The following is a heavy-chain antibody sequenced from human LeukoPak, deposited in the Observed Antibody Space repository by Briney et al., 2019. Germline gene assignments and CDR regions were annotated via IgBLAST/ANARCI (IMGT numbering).Heavy chain of an antibody. D-gene: IGHD5-24*01. CDR2: IYYSGST. V-gene: IGHV4-31*03. CDR1: GGSISRGGHY. J-gene: IGHJ4*02. CDR3: ARSADGYNYDY. Sequence: SETLSLTCTVSGGSISRGGHYWSWIRQHPGMGLEWIGYIYYSGSTYYNPSLKSRVTISVDTSTNQFSLQLSSVTAADTAVYYCARSADGYNYDYWGQGTLVTVSS.